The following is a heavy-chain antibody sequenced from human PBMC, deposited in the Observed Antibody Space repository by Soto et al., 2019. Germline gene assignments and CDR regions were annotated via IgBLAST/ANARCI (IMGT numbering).Heavy chain of an antibody. Sequence: QVELQESGPGLVKPSETLSLTCTVSDVSISRYYWTWIRQPPGKGLEWIGHMFYGGRTNYNPSLKSRVTMSVDTSKSQFSLTLTSVTAADTAVYFCARGDHILVSWGQGTLVTVSS. D-gene: IGHD2-21*01. CDR2: MFYGGRT. CDR3: ARGDHILVS. J-gene: IGHJ5*02. V-gene: IGHV4-59*01. CDR1: DVSISRYY.